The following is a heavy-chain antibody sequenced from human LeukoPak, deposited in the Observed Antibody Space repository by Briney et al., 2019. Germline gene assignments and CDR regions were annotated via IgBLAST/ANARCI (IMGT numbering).Heavy chain of an antibody. J-gene: IGHJ4*02. Sequence: GGSLKLSCAASGFTFNIYWIHWVRQAPGKGLVWVSRIDNAGSITTYADSVKGRFTISRDNAENTLYLQMNSLRVEDTAVYYCVRSAFHAGSGNYYDYWGQGTLVTVSS. CDR3: VRSAFHAGSGNYYDY. CDR1: GFTFNIYW. D-gene: IGHD3-22*01. CDR2: IDNAGSIT. V-gene: IGHV3-74*03.